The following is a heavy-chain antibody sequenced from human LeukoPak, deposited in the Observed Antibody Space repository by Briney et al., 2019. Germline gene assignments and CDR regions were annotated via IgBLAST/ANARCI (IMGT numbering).Heavy chain of an antibody. CDR2: IYYSGST. CDR3: ARYGGGGGYFDY. V-gene: IGHV4-59*01. CDR1: GGSISSYY. Sequence: SETLSLTCTVSGGSISSYYWSWIRQPPGKGLEWIGYIYYSGSTNYYPSLKSRVTISVDTSKNQFSLKLSSVTAADTAVYYCARYGGGGGYFDYWGQGTLVTVSS. D-gene: IGHD2-21*01. J-gene: IGHJ4*02.